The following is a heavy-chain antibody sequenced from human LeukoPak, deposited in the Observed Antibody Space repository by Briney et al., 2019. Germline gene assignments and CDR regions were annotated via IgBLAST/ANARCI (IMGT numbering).Heavy chain of an antibody. CDR1: GFTFSSYE. Sequence: GGSLRLSCAASGFTFSSYEMNWVRQAPGKGLEWVSVIYSGGSTYYADSVKGRFTISRDNSKNTLYLQMNSLRAEDTAVYYCASSETASLDYWGQGTLVTVSS. V-gene: IGHV3-53*01. CDR2: IYSGGST. D-gene: IGHD2-21*02. CDR3: ASSETASLDY. J-gene: IGHJ4*02.